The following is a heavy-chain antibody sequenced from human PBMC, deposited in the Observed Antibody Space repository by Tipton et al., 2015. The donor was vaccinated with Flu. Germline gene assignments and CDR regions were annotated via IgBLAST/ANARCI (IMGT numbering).Heavy chain of an antibody. D-gene: IGHD3-3*01. J-gene: IGHJ6*02. CDR1: GFTFDDYA. Sequence: SLRLSCAASGFTFDDYAMHWVRQAPGKGLEWVSLISGDGGSTYYADSVKGRFTISRDNSKNSLYLQMNSLRTEDTALYYCAKDIGRFLEWLLPRQYYYYGMDVWGQGTTVTVSS. CDR3: AKDIGRFLEWLLPRQYYYYGMDV. CDR2: ISGDGGST. V-gene: IGHV3-43*02.